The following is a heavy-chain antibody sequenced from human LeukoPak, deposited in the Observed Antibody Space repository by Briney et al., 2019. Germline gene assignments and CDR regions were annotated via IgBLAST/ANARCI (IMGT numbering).Heavy chain of an antibody. Sequence: ASVKVSCKASGYTFTSYDINWVRQATGQGLEWMGWMNPNSGNTGYAQKFQGRVTMTRNTSISTAYVELSSLRSEDTAVYYCAIYTAMDPADAFDIWGQGTKVTVSS. CDR1: GYTFTSYD. D-gene: IGHD5-18*01. CDR2: MNPNSGNT. V-gene: IGHV1-8*01. J-gene: IGHJ3*02. CDR3: AIYTAMDPADAFDI.